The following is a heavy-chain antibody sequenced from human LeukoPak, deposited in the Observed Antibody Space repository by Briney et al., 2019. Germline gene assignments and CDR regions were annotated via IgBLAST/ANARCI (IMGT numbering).Heavy chain of an antibody. CDR1: GGSFSGYY. V-gene: IGHV4-34*01. CDR3: ARGTSISYSSSWYVVYYGMDV. Sequence: SETLSLTCAVYGGSFSGYYWSWIRQPPEKGLEWIGEINHSGSTNYNPSLKSRVTISVDTSKNQFSLKLSSVTAADTAVYCCARGTSISYSSSWYVVYYGMDVWGQGTTVTVSS. J-gene: IGHJ6*02. CDR2: INHSGST. D-gene: IGHD6-13*01.